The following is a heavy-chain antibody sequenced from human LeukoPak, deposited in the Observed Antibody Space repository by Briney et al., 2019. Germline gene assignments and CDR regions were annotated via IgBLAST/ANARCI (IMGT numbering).Heavy chain of an antibody. Sequence: PGGSLRLSCAASGFTFSSYWMSWVRQAPGKGLEWVANIKQDGSEKYYVDSVKGRFTISRDNAKNSLYLQMNSLRAEDTAVYYCARPPEDYYYYMDVWGKGTTVTVSS. CDR1: GFTFSSYW. J-gene: IGHJ6*03. CDR3: ARPPEDYYYYMDV. V-gene: IGHV3-7*01. CDR2: IKQDGSEK. D-gene: IGHD1-14*01.